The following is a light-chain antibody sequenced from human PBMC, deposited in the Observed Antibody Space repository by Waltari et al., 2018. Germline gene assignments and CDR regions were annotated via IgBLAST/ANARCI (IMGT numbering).Light chain of an antibody. CDR1: QSVGNF. Sequence: ELVLTQSPATLYLSPGERATLSCRASQSVGNFLAWYRQTPGQPPRLVIDAVSHRSTGTPARFSGSGSGTDFTLTISTLQPEDFAFYFCQQRGNWAPLTFGGGTEVVIK. V-gene: IGKV3-11*01. CDR2: AVS. CDR3: QQRGNWAPLT. J-gene: IGKJ4*01.